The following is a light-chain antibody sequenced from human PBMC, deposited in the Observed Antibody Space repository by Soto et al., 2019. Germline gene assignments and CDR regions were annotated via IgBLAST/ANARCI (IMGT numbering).Light chain of an antibody. Sequence: DIQMTQSPSTLSASVGDRVTITCRASQSISNWLPWYQQKPGTAPNLLIYKASTLQSGVPSRFSGSGCGTEFTLTSSSLKPDDSAIYYCQQYSNNWRFGKGTKGKIK. CDR1: QSISNW. J-gene: IGKJ1*01. V-gene: IGKV1-5*03. CDR2: KAS. CDR3: QQYSNNWR.